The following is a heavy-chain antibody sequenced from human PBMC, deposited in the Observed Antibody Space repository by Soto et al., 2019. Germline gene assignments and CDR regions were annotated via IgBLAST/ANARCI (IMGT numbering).Heavy chain of an antibody. CDR1: GYTFTSYG. V-gene: IGHV1-18*04. J-gene: IGHJ4*02. CDR3: ARVQRAIRFLECQLPVY. CDR2: ISAYNGNT. D-gene: IGHD3-3*01. Sequence: ASVKVSCKASGYTFTSYGISWVRQAPGQGLEWMGWISAYNGNTNYAQKLQGRVTMTTDTSTSTAYMELRSLRSDDTAVYYCARVQRAIRFLECQLPVYWGQGTLVTVSS.